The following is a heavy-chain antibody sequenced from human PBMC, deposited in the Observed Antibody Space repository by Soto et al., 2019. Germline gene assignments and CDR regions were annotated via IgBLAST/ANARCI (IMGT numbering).Heavy chain of an antibody. CDR3: AITTRYSSGWTDAFAI. Sequence: GGSLRLSCAASGFTFSSYAMSWVRQAPGKGLEWVSAISGSGGSTYYADSVKGRFTISRDNSKNTLYLQMNSLRAEDTAVYYCAITTRYSSGWTDAFAIWGQGTMVTV. D-gene: IGHD6-19*01. V-gene: IGHV3-23*01. J-gene: IGHJ3*02. CDR2: ISGSGGST. CDR1: GFTFSSYA.